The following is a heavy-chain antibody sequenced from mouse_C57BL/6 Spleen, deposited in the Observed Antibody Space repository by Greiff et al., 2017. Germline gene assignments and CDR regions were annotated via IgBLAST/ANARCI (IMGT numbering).Heavy chain of an antibody. CDR1: GFTFSSYA. CDR3: ARGRRTGGSAFDY. CDR2: ISDGGSYT. J-gene: IGHJ2*01. D-gene: IGHD4-1*01. Sequence: EVQGVESGGGLVKPGGSLKLSCAASGFTFSSYAMSWVRQTPEKRLEWVATISDGGSYTYYPDNVKGRFTISRDNAKNNLYLQMSHLKSEDTAMYYCARGRRTGGSAFDYWGQGTTLTVSS. V-gene: IGHV5-4*01.